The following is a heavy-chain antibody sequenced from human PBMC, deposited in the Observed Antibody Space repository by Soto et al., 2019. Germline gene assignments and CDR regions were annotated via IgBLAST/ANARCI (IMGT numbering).Heavy chain of an antibody. D-gene: IGHD3-3*01. CDR3: ARDRWSGYLYYYYYGMDV. V-gene: IGHV6-1*01. CDR2: TYYRSKWYN. J-gene: IGHJ6*02. Sequence: SQTLSLTCAISGDSVSSNSAAWNWIRQSPSRGLEWLGRTYYRSKWYNDYAVSVKSRITINPDTSKNQFSLQLNSVTPEDTAVYYCARDRWSGYLYYYYYGMDVWGHGTTVTLSS. CDR1: GDSVSSNSAA.